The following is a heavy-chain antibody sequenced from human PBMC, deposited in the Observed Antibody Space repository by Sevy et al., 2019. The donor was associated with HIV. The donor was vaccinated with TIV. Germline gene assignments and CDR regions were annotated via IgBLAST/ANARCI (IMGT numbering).Heavy chain of an antibody. CDR3: AKGLGMVQGALLSDDI. J-gene: IGHJ3*02. CDR1: GFTFRSYG. V-gene: IGHV3-30*02. D-gene: IGHD3-10*01. CDR2: IRYDVSTT. Sequence: GGSLRLSCAASGFTFRSYGMHWVRQAPGKGLEWVAFIRYDVSTTYYADSVKGRFTISRDNSKNTLYLQMNSLRGDDTSLYYCAKGLGMVQGALLSDDIWGQGTMVTVSS.